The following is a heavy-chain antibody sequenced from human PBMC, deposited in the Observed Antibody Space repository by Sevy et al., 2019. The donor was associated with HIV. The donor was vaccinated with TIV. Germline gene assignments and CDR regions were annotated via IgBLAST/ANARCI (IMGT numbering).Heavy chain of an antibody. CDR1: GFTVSKYE. J-gene: IGHJ4*02. CDR3: ARDLPPSATTVAHFDY. V-gene: IGHV3-48*03. D-gene: IGHD4-17*01. CDR2: ITNSGSTI. Sequence: GGSLRLSCTASGFTVSKYEMNWVRQAPGKGLEWVSYITNSGSTIYYSDSVRGRLTVSRDNAKNSLYLQMNSLRAEDTAVYYCARDLPPSATTVAHFDYWGRGTLVTVSS.